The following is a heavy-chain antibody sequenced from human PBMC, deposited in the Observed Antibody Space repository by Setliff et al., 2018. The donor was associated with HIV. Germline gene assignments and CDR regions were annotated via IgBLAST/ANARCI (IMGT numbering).Heavy chain of an antibody. D-gene: IGHD6-25*01. Sequence: ASVKVSCKASGYTFTTYAIHWVRQAPGQRLEWMGWINAGNGDTKYSQKFQGRFTITRDTSASTAYMELRSLRSDDTAVYYCARWVDDNSEGSYYHYMDVWGNGASVTSP. CDR2: INAGNGDT. V-gene: IGHV1-3*01. CDR1: GYTFTTYA. CDR3: ARWVDDNSEGSYYHYMDV. J-gene: IGHJ6*03.